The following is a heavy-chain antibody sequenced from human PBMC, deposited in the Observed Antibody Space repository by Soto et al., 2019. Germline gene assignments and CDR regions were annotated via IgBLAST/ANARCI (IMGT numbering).Heavy chain of an antibody. CDR3: ARVRGIAIFGVVTRGMDV. J-gene: IGHJ6*02. CDR2: LSAYNGNT. CDR1: GYTFTSYG. V-gene: IGHV1-18*01. Sequence: SVKVFCKASGYTFTSYGISWVRQAPGQGLEWMGWLSAYNGNTNYAQKLQGRVTMTTDTSTRTGYMGLRSLRSDDTAVYYCARVRGIAIFGVVTRGMDVWGRRSRGTVAS. D-gene: IGHD3-3*02.